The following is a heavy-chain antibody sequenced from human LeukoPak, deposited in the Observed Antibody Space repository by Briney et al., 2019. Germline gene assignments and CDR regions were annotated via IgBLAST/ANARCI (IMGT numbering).Heavy chain of an antibody. CDR2: INPSGGTT. D-gene: IGHD5-12*01. Sequence: GASVKVSCKASGYTFTSYHMHWVRQAPGQGLEWMGIINPSGGTTNYAQKFRGRVTMTTDTSTSTAYMELRSLRSDDTAVYYCARGYSGYVRLYYFDYWGQGTLVTVSS. J-gene: IGHJ4*02. CDR3: ARGYSGYVRLYYFDY. CDR1: GYTFTSYH. V-gene: IGHV1-46*01.